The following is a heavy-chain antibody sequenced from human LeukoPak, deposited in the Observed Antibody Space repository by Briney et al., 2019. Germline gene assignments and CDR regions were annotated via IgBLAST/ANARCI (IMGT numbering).Heavy chain of an antibody. D-gene: IGHD2-21*01. Sequence: GGSLRLSCAASGFTFGGSAMHWVRQAPGKGLEWVSATSSSDSGTYYADSVRGRFTISRDNSKNTLYLHMKSLRAEDAAVYYCAKAPVTSCRGAYCYPFDSWGQGTVVTVSS. CDR2: TSSSDSGT. J-gene: IGHJ4*02. CDR1: GFTFGGSA. V-gene: IGHV3-23*01. CDR3: AKAPVTSCRGAYCYPFDS.